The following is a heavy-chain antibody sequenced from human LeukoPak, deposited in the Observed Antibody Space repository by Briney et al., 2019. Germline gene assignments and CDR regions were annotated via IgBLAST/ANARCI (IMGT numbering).Heavy chain of an antibody. D-gene: IGHD3-3*01. CDR2: INPSGGST. CDR3: AKVGDLDFWIFAVDY. V-gene: IGHV1-46*01. Sequence: ASVKVSCKASGYTFTSYYMHWVRQAPGQGLEWMGIINPSGGSTSYAQKFQGRVTMTRDTSTSTVYMELSSLRSEDTAVYYCAKVGDLDFWIFAVDYWGQGTLVTVSS. CDR1: GYTFTSYY. J-gene: IGHJ4*02.